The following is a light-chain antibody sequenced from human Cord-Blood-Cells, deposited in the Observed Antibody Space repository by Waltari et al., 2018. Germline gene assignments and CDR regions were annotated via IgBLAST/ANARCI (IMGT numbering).Light chain of an antibody. V-gene: IGKV3-15*01. CDR1: QSVSSN. J-gene: IGKJ5*01. CDR2: GAS. Sequence: DIVMTQSPATLTVSPGARATLSCSASQSVSSNLAWYQQKPGQAPRLLIYGASTRATGIPARFSGSGSGTEFTLTISSLQSEDFAVYYCQQYNNWPPITFGQGTRLEIK. CDR3: QQYNNWPPIT.